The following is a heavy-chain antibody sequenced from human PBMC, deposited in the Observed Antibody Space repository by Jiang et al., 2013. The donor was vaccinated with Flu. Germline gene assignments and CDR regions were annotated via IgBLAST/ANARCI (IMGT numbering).Heavy chain of an antibody. V-gene: IGHV4-4*07. Sequence: GLVKPSETLSLTCTVSGGSISSYYWSWIRQPAGKGLEWIGRVSTSGSTNYNPSLTSRVTMSVDTSKNQFSLNLNSVTAADTAVYYCARDWGFTGSYWNAFDIWGQGTMVTVSS. CDR3: ARDWGFTGSYWNAFDI. CDR1: GGSISSYY. CDR2: VSTSGST. D-gene: IGHD1-26*01. J-gene: IGHJ3*02.